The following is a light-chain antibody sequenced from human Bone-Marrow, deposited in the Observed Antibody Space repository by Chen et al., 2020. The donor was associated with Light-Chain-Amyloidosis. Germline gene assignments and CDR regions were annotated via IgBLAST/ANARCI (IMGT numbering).Light chain of an antibody. Sequence: FMLTQPPSVSESPGRTVIISCTSSSSSSATNYVQWYQQRPGSSPTTVIYEDDQRPSGVPDRFSGSSDRSSNSASLTISGLKTEDEADYYCQSYQGSSQGVFGGGTKLTVL. CDR1: SSSSATNY. CDR2: EDD. J-gene: IGLJ3*02. V-gene: IGLV6-57*01. CDR3: QSYQGSSQGV.